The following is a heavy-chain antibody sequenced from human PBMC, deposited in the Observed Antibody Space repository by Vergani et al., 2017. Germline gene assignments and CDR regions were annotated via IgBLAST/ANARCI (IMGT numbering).Heavy chain of an antibody. J-gene: IGHJ3*01. Sequence: EVQLVESGGGVVRPGGSLRLSCAASGFTFDDYGMSWVRQAPGKGLEWVSGINWNGGSTGYADSVKGRFTISRDNAKNSLDLQMNRLRAEDTALYYCARSSGSYWGYDAFDVWGQGTMVTVSS. D-gene: IGHD1-26*01. CDR3: ARSSGSYWGYDAFDV. CDR2: INWNGGST. CDR1: GFTFDDYG. V-gene: IGHV3-20*04.